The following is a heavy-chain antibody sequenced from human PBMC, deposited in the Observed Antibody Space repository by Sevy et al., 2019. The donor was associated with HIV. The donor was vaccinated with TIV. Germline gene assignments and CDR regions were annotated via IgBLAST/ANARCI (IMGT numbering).Heavy chain of an antibody. CDR3: AKAENRPYSSGWYDY. V-gene: IGHV3-9*01. CDR2: ISWHIVNI. CDR1: GFTFDDYA. D-gene: IGHD6-19*01. J-gene: IGHJ4*02. Sequence: GGSLRLSCAASGFTFDDYAMHWVRQAPGKGLEWASGISWHIVNIGYADSVKGRFTISRDNAKSSLYLQMNSLRAEDTALYYCAKAENRPYSSGWYDYWGQGTLVTVSS.